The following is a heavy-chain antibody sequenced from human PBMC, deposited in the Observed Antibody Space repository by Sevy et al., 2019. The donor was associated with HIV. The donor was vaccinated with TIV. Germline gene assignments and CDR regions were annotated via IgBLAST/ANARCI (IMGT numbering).Heavy chain of an antibody. CDR2: IRNRPNRYTT. CDR3: VRGPNCGVGGCQQISPYCLDV. D-gene: IGHD2-21*01. V-gene: IGHV3-72*01. CDR1: GFAVSDHY. Sequence: GGSLRLSCAASGFAVSDHYVDWVRQAPGKGLEWVGRIRNRPNRYTTEYAASVEGRFTISRDDSRHSLYLQMNSLKTEHSAVYYCVRGPNCGVGGCQQISPYCLDVWGKGATVTVSS. J-gene: IGHJ6*03.